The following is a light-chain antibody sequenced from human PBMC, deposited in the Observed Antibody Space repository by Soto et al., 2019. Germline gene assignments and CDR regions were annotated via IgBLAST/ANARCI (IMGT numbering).Light chain of an antibody. CDR3: QQRGT. CDR2: DAS. CDR1: QSVSRS. J-gene: IGKJ4*01. Sequence: EIVLTQSPATLSLSPGDRATLSCRASQSVSRSLAWYQQKPGQAPRLLIYDASTRATGIPPRFSGSGSGTDFTLTISSLEPEDFAVYYCQQRGTFGGGTKVDIK. V-gene: IGKV3-11*01.